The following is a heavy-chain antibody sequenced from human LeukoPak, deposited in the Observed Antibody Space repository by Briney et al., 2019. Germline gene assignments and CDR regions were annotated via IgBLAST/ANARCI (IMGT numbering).Heavy chain of an antibody. CDR3: ATSPHYDYVWGSYRLGAFDI. Sequence: SETLSLTCTVSGGSISSSSYYWGWIRQPPGKGLEWIGSIYYSGSTYYNPSLKSRVTISVDTSKNQFSLKPSSVTAADTAVYYCATSPHYDYVWGSYRLGAFDIWGQGTMVTVSS. CDR1: GGSISSSSYY. D-gene: IGHD3-16*02. CDR2: IYYSGST. J-gene: IGHJ3*02. V-gene: IGHV4-39*07.